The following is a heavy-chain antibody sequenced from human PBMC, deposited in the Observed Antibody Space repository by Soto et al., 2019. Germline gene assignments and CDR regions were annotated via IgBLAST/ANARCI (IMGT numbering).Heavy chain of an antibody. CDR1: GGSFSGYY. D-gene: IGHD3-9*01. CDR3: ARGGLRYFDWSKTRKFDY. J-gene: IGHJ4*02. CDR2: INHSGST. Sequence: SETLSLTCAVYGGSFSGYYWSWIRQPPGKGLEWIGEINHSGSTNYNPSLKSRVTISVDTSKNQFSLKLSSVTAADTAVYYCARGGLRYFDWSKTRKFDYWGQGTLVTVSS. V-gene: IGHV4-34*01.